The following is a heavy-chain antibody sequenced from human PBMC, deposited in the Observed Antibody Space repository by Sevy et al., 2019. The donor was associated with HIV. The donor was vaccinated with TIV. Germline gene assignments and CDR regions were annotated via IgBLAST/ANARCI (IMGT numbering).Heavy chain of an antibody. Sequence: SETLSLTCAVFGYSISSGYYWGWIRQPPGKGLEWIGSIYHSGSTYYNPSLKSRVTISVDTSKNQFSLKLSSVTAADTAVYYCARQEDYWGQGTLVTVSS. J-gene: IGHJ4*02. V-gene: IGHV4-38-2*01. CDR3: ARQEDY. CDR1: GYSISSGYY. CDR2: IYHSGST.